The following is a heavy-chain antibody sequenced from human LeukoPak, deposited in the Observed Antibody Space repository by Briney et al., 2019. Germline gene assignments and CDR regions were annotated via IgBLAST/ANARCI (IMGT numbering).Heavy chain of an antibody. CDR1: GFTFNDYY. J-gene: IGHJ4*02. CDR2: ISGSSTYT. CDR3: MSNPRTVTTSY. Sequence: PGGSLRLSCAASGFTFNDYYMSWIRQAPGKGLEWVSYISGSSTYTSYADSVKGRFTISRDNAKNSLYLQMNSLRAEDTAVYYCMSNPRTVTTSYWGQGTLVTVSS. D-gene: IGHD1-7*01. V-gene: IGHV3-11*06.